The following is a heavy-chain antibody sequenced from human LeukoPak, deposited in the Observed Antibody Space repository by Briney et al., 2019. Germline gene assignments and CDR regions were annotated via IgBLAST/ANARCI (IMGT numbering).Heavy chain of an antibody. Sequence: PSQTLSLTCTVSGGSISSGSYYWSWIRQPAGKGLEWIGRIYTSGSTNYNPSLKSRVTISVDTSKNQFSLKLSSVTAADTAVYYCAREPPMVRGVMVDDAWGQGTLVTVSP. J-gene: IGHJ5*02. D-gene: IGHD3-10*01. CDR2: IYTSGST. V-gene: IGHV4-61*02. CDR1: GGSISSGSYY. CDR3: AREPPMVRGVMVDDA.